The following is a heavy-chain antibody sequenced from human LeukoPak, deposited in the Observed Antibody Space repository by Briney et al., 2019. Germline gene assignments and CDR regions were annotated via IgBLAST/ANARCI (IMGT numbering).Heavy chain of an antibody. J-gene: IGHJ4*02. CDR3: ARAAMVPVGYYFDY. Sequence: SETLSLTCTVSGGSISSGGYYWSWIRRHPGKGLEWIGYIYYSGSTYYNPSLKSRVTISVDTSKNQFSLKLSSVTAADTAVYYCARAAMVPVGYYFDYWGQGTLVTVSS. CDR2: IYYSGST. D-gene: IGHD5-18*01. CDR1: GGSISSGGYY. V-gene: IGHV4-31*03.